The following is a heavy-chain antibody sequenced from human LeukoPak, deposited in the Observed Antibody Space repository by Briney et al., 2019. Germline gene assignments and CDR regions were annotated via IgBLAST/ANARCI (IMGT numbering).Heavy chain of an antibody. J-gene: IGHJ4*02. CDR1: GFTFSTYA. CDR3: TRAWAPDY. CDR2: IRSKGYGGTI. D-gene: IGHD7-27*01. V-gene: IGHV3-49*04. Sequence: GGSLRLSCAASGFTFSTYAMSWVRQAPGKGLEWVGFIRSKGYGGTIEYAASVKGRFIISRDDSKSIAYLQMNSLKTEDTAVYYCTRAWAPDYWGQGTLVTVSS.